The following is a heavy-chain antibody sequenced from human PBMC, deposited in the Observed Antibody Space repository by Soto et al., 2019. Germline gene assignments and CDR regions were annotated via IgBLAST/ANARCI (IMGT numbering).Heavy chain of an antibody. CDR1: GYTFTSDG. J-gene: IGHJ6*02. CDR3: ARDNVGVRDGYTKYYYYYGMDV. CDR2: ISAYNGNT. Sequence: ASVKVSFKASGYTFTSDGISWVRQAPGQWLELMGWISAYNGNTNYAQKLQGRVTMTTDTSTSKAYMELRSLRSDETAVYYCARDNVGVRDGYTKYYYYYGMDVWGQGTPVTVSS. D-gene: IGHD5-12*01. V-gene: IGHV1-18*01.